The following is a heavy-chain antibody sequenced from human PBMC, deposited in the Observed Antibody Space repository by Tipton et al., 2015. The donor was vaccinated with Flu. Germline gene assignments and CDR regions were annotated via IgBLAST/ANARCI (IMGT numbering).Heavy chain of an antibody. CDR3: ARVGNYGAKD. J-gene: IGHJ4*02. CDR1: GITVSSNY. V-gene: IGHV3-66*01. Sequence: SLRLSCVASGITVSSNYMSWVRQAPGKGLEWVSVIYSGGSTYYADSVKGRFAISRDNSKNTLYLQMNSLRVEDTAMYYCARVGNYGAKDWGQGTLVTVSS. CDR2: IYSGGST. D-gene: IGHD4-23*01.